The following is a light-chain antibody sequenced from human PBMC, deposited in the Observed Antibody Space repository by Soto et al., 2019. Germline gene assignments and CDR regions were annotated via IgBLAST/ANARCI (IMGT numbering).Light chain of an antibody. J-gene: IGLJ1*01. CDR2: DNN. Sequence: QSVLTQPPSVSAAPGQKVTISCSGSSSNIGNNYVSWYQQLPGTAPKLLIYDNNKRPSGIPDRFSGSKSGTSATLGITGLQTGDEADYYCGKWDSSLSAGGVLGTGTKVTVL. CDR1: SSNIGNNY. CDR3: GKWDSSLSAGGV. V-gene: IGLV1-51*01.